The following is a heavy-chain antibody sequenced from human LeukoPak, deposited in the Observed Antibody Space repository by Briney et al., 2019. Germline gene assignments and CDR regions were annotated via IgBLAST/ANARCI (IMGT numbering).Heavy chain of an antibody. D-gene: IGHD1-26*01. V-gene: IGHV4-4*07. J-gene: IGHJ3*02. CDR2: IYTSGST. Sequence: SETLSLTCTVSGASISSYYWSWIRQPAGRGLEWIGRIYTSGSTNSNPSLKSRVTVSVDTSNNQFSLRLSSVTAADTAVYYCAGEVGGSDAFDIWGQGTMVTVSS. CDR3: AGEVGGSDAFDI. CDR1: GASISSYY.